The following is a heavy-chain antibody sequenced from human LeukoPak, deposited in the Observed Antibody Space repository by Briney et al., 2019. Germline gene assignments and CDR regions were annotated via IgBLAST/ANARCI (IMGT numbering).Heavy chain of an antibody. D-gene: IGHD3-10*01. V-gene: IGHV4-39*01. CDR1: GGSISSYY. CDR2: IYYSGST. CDR3: ARGDYYGSGSYE. Sequence: SETLSLTCTVSGGSISSYYWSWIRQPPGKGLEWIGSIYYSGSTYYNPSLKSRVTISVDTSKNQFSLKLSSVTAADTAVYYCARGDYYGSGSYEWGQGTLVTVSS. J-gene: IGHJ4*02.